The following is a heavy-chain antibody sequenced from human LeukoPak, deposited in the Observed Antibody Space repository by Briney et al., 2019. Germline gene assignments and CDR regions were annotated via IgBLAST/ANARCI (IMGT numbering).Heavy chain of an antibody. Sequence: GGSLRLSCAASGFTFSSYGMSWVRQAPGKGLEWVSAISGSGGSTYYADSVKGRFTISRDNAKNSLYLQMNSLRAEDTAVYYCARESSSWYYYYYYMDVWGKGTTVTVSS. D-gene: IGHD6-13*01. CDR1: GFTFSSYG. CDR2: ISGSGGST. CDR3: ARESSSWYYYYYYMDV. J-gene: IGHJ6*03. V-gene: IGHV3-23*01.